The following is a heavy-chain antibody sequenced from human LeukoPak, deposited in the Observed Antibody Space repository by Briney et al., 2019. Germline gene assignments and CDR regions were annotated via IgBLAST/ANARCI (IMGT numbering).Heavy chain of an antibody. Sequence: ASAKVSCKASGYTFTGYYIHWVRQAPGQGLEWMGWINPNSGGTNYAQKFQGRVTMTRDTSISTAYMELSRLRSDDTAVYYCARDRGYSYGNYFDYWGQGTLVTVSS. CDR1: GYTFTGYY. D-gene: IGHD5-18*01. V-gene: IGHV1-2*02. J-gene: IGHJ4*02. CDR3: ARDRGYSYGNYFDY. CDR2: INPNSGGT.